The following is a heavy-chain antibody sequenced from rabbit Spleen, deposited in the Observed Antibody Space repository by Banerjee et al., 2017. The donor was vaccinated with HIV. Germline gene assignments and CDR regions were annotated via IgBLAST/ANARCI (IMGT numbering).Heavy chain of an antibody. CDR3: ARHGYGGAYDP. CDR2: IDTGSSGFT. V-gene: IGHV1S40*01. D-gene: IGHD3-1*01. Sequence: QSLEESGGDLVKPGASLTLTCIASGVFFSGDSYMCWVRQAPGKGLEWIACIDTGSSGFTYFATWAKGRFTISKTSSTTVTLQMTSLTAADTATYFCARHGYGGAYDPWGQGTLVTV. CDR1: GVFFSGDSY. J-gene: IGHJ2*01.